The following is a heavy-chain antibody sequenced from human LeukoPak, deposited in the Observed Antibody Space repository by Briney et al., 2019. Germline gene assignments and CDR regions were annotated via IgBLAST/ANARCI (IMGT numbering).Heavy chain of an antibody. CDR2: ISVDNGNT. J-gene: IGHJ5*02. Sequence: ASVKVSCKASTYTLTSYAISWMRQAPGQGLEWMGWISVDNGNTNYAQKFQGRVTMTTDTSTNTVYMELRSLRFDDSAVYYCARDVAAIVGVTAWFDHWGQGTLVTVSS. V-gene: IGHV1-18*01. CDR1: TYTLTSYA. CDR3: ARDVAAIVGVTAWFDH. D-gene: IGHD1-26*01.